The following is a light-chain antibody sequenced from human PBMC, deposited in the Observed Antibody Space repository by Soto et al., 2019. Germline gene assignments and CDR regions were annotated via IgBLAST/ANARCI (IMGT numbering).Light chain of an antibody. J-gene: IGLJ3*02. CDR1: SSNIGAGYD. CDR2: GNT. CDR3: QSYDSSLSAWV. Sequence: QSVLTQPPSVSGAPGQRVTISCTASSSNIGAGYDVHWYQQLPGTAPKLLIYGNTNRPSGVPDRFSGSKSGTSASLAITGLQAEDEADYCCQSYDSSLSAWVFGGGTKVTVL. V-gene: IGLV1-40*01.